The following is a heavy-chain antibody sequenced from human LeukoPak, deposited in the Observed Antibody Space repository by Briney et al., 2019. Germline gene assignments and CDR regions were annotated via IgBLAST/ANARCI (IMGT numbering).Heavy chain of an antibody. D-gene: IGHD6-13*01. J-gene: IGHJ4*02. CDR2: ISSSSSYI. CDR3: ARIGAAGHFDY. Sequence: GGSLRLSCAASGFTFSNYAMNWVRQAPGKGLEWVSSISSSSSYIYYADSVKGRFTISRDNAKNSLYLQMNSLRAEDTAVYYCARIGAAGHFDYWGQGTLVTVSS. V-gene: IGHV3-21*01. CDR1: GFTFSNYA.